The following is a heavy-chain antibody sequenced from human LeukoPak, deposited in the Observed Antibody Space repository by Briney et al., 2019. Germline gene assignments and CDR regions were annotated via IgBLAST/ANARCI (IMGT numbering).Heavy chain of an antibody. CDR2: INSDGSST. CDR3: ANPKNDYGDQYNYFDP. V-gene: IGHV3-74*01. J-gene: IGHJ5*02. CDR1: GFTFSRYW. Sequence: PGGSLRLSCAASGFTFSRYWMHWVRQAPGKGLVWVSRINSDGSSTSYADSVKGRFTISRDNSKNTLYLQMNSLRAEDTAVYYCANPKNDYGDQYNYFDPWGQGTLVTVSS. D-gene: IGHD4-17*01.